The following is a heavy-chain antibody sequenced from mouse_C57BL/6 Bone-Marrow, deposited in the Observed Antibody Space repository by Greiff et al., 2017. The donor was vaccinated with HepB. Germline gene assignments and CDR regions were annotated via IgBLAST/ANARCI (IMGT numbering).Heavy chain of an antibody. J-gene: IGHJ1*03. CDR3: TLLLRPHFDV. CDR2: IDPENGDT. D-gene: IGHD1-1*01. CDR1: GFNIKDDY. V-gene: IGHV14-4*01. Sequence: VQLQQSGAELVRPGASVKLSCTASGFNIKDDYMHWVKQRPEQGLEWIGWIDPENGDTEYASKFQGKATITADTSSNTAYLPLSSLTSEDTAVYYCTLLLRPHFDVWGTGTTVTVAS.